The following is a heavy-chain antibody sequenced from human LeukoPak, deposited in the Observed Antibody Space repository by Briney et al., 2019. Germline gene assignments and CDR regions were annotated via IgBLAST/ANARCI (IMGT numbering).Heavy chain of an antibody. J-gene: IGHJ4*02. CDR2: ISSSSYI. Sequence: GGSLRLSCAASGFTFSSYSMNWVRQAPGKGLEWVSSISSSSYIYYADSVKGRFTISRDNAKNSLYLQMNSLRAEDTAVYYCASAISYGLDLFDYWGQGTLVTVSS. CDR1: GFTFSSYS. V-gene: IGHV3-21*01. D-gene: IGHD5-18*01. CDR3: ASAISYGLDLFDY.